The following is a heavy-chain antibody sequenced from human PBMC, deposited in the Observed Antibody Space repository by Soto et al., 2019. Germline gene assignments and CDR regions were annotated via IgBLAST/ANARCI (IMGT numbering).Heavy chain of an antibody. D-gene: IGHD6-13*01. CDR1: GFTFSSYG. J-gene: IGHJ4*02. V-gene: IGHV3-30*03. Sequence: QVQLVESGGGVVQPGRSLRLSCAASGFTFSSYGMHWVRQAPGKGLEWVAVISFDGSNKYYADSVKGRFTISRDNSKNALYLKMSSLRAEETAVYHCAIGGYLGDSSIKSYWGQGTLVTVSS. CDR2: ISFDGSNK. CDR3: AIGGYLGDSSIKSY.